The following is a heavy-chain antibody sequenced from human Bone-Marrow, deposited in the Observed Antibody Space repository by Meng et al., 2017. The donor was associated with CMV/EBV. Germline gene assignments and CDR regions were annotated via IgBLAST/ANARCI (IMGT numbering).Heavy chain of an antibody. V-gene: IGHV1-46*01. Sequence: ASVKVSCKASGYTFTSYYMHWVRQAPGQGLEWMGIINPSGGSTSYAQKFQGRVTMTRDTSTSTVYMELSSLRSEDTAVYYCARDISPQLVLFVHLRPNYYGMDVWGQGTTVTVSS. CDR2: INPSGGST. CDR3: ARDISPQLVLFVHLRPNYYGMDV. J-gene: IGHJ6*02. D-gene: IGHD6-13*01. CDR1: GYTFTSYY.